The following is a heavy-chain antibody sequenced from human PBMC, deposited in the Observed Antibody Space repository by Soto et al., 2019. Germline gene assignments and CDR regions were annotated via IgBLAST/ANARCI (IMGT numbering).Heavy chain of an antibody. CDR1: GGTFSSYA. D-gene: IGHD3-16*01. Sequence: QVQLVQSGAEVKKPGSSVKVSCKASGGTFSSYAISWVRQAPGQGLEWMGGIIPIFGTANYAQKFQGRVTITADEATSTAYMELSSLRSEDTAVYYCASFLSRLESAHYSYYGMDVWGQGTTVTVSS. CDR2: IIPIFGTA. J-gene: IGHJ6*02. CDR3: ASFLSRLESAHYSYYGMDV. V-gene: IGHV1-69*01.